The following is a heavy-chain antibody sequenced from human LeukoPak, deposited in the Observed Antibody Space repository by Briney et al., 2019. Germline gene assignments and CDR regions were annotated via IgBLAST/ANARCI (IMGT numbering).Heavy chain of an antibody. CDR2: MKEDGTQI. Sequence: GGSLRLSCVVSGFTFSRSTMTWVRQAPGKGPEGVAKMKEDGTQIHYVDSVKGRFTISRDNAKNSLFLQMNSLRVEDTAVYYCATGGAPGGRFENWGQGMLVTVSS. CDR3: ATGGAPGGRFEN. V-gene: IGHV3-7*01. D-gene: IGHD1-26*01. J-gene: IGHJ4*02. CDR1: GFTFSRST.